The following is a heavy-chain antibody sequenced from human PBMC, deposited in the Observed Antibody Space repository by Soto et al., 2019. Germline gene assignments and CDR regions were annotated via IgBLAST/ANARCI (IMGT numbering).Heavy chain of an antibody. V-gene: IGHV4-30-4*01. CDR1: GGSISSGDYY. CDR3: ARGGIAVAGIYDY. CDR2: IYYSGST. D-gene: IGHD6-19*01. J-gene: IGHJ4*02. Sequence: SETLSLTCTVSGGSISSGDYYWSWIRQPPGKGLEWIGYIYYSGSTYYNPSIKSRVTISVDTSKNQFSLKLSSVTAEDTAVYYCARGGIAVAGIYDYWGQGTLVTVSS.